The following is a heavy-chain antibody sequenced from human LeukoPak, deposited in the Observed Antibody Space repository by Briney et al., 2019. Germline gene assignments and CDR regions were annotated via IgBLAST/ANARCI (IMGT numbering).Heavy chain of an antibody. Sequence: GGSLRLSCAASGFTFDDYGMSWVRQAPGKGLEWVSSINWNGDNTDYADSVKGRFTISRDNVKNSLYLQMNSLRAEDTALYYCARQSGDYSYYYYMDVWGKGTTVTISS. CDR1: GFTFDDYG. CDR2: INWNGDNT. J-gene: IGHJ6*03. CDR3: ARQSGDYSYYYYMDV. D-gene: IGHD2-21*02. V-gene: IGHV3-20*04.